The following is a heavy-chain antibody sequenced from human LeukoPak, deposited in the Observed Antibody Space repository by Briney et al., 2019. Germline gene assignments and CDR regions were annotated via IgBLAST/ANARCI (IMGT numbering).Heavy chain of an antibody. V-gene: IGHV3-30-3*01. CDR2: MSIDLINK. D-gene: IGHD2-15*01. CDR1: GFTFSSYA. CDR3: ARDEIRCSGGTCYSHFDY. J-gene: IGHJ4*02. Sequence: PGGSLRLSCAASGFTFSSYAMHWVRQAPRKGLEWVSVMSIDLINKYYADSVQGRFTITRDNSKNSLYLQMNSLRAEDTAVYYCARDEIRCSGGTCYSHFDYWGQGTLVTVPS.